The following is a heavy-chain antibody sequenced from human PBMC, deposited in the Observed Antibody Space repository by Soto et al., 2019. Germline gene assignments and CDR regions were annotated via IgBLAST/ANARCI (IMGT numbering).Heavy chain of an antibody. Sequence: GASVKVSCKASGGTFSSYTISWVRQAPGQGLEWMGRIIPILGIANYAQKFQGRVTITADKSTSTAYMELSSLRSEDTAVYYCARDSMVRVRPGLIYYYGMDVWGQGTTVTVSS. CDR1: GGTFSSYT. V-gene: IGHV1-69*04. CDR3: ARDSMVRVRPGLIYYYGMDV. J-gene: IGHJ6*02. D-gene: IGHD3-10*01. CDR2: IIPILGIA.